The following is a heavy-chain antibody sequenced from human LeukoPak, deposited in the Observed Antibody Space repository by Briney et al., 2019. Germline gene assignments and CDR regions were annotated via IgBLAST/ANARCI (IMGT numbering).Heavy chain of an antibody. V-gene: IGHV3-7*01. Sequence: QPGGSLRLSCAASGFTFSSYWMSWVRQAPGKGLEWVANIKQDGSDKYYVDSVKGRFTISRDNAKNSLYLQMNSLRAEDTAVYYCARWFTYYYDSSGYFFDYWGQGTLVTVSS. CDR3: ARWFTYYYDSSGYFFDY. CDR2: IKQDGSDK. CDR1: GFTFSSYW. J-gene: IGHJ4*02. D-gene: IGHD3-22*01.